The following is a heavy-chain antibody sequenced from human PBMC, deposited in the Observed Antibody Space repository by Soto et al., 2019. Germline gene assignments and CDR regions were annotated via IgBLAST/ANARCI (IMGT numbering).Heavy chain of an antibody. CDR2: ITSNSSTI. D-gene: IGHD3-22*01. J-gene: IGHJ4*02. CDR3: AKESNYDSSGFDY. Sequence: PGGSLRLSCAASGFPFSSYSMNWVRPAPGKGLEWVSYITSNSSTIYYADSVKGRFTISRDNSKNTLYLQMNSLRAEDTAVYYCAKESNYDSSGFDYWGQGTLVTVSS. V-gene: IGHV3-48*01. CDR1: GFPFSSYS.